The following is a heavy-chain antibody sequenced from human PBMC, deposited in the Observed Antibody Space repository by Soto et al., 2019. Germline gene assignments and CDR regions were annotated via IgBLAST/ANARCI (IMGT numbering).Heavy chain of an antibody. V-gene: IGHV3-23*01. D-gene: IGHD6-25*01. Sequence: EVQLLESGGGRVQPGRSLRLSCAASGFTFSNYAMSWVRQAPGQGLDCVSAISGSGGTTYYADSVKGRFTISRDNSKNTLFLQMNSLRAEDAAVYYCAKFFVETGSNSGWPWSFHYWGQGTLVTVSS. CDR2: ISGSGGTT. J-gene: IGHJ4*02. CDR1: GFTFSNYA. CDR3: AKFFVETGSNSGWPWSFHY.